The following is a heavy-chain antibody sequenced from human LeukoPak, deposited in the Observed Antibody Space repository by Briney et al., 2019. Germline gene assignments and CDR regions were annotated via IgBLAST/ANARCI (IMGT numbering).Heavy chain of an antibody. D-gene: IGHD6-13*01. J-gene: IGHJ4*02. V-gene: IGHV3-64D*09. CDR2: IISNGGST. CDR1: GFSLSSYA. CDR3: VKDPNSYIAAAGTRSNYFDY. Sequence: GSLRLSCSASGFSLSSYAMRCVRQAPGKGLEYVSDIISNGGSTYYTDSVKGRFNISRDNSKNTLYLQMSNLTAEHTAVYYCVKDPNSYIAAAGTRSNYFDYWGQGTLVTVSS.